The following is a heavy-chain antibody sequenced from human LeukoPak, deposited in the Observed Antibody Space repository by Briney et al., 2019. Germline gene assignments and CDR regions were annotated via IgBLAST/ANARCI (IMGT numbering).Heavy chain of an antibody. V-gene: IGHV1-18*01. CDR2: ISAYNGNT. D-gene: IGHD3-16*02. CDR1: GYTFTSYG. J-gene: IGHJ4*02. Sequence: ASVKVSCKASGYTFTSYGISWVRQAPGQGLEWMGWISAYNGNTNYAQKFQGRVTMTTDTSTSTAYMELRSLISDDTAVYYCARGDDYVWGSYRNKYYFDYWGQGTLVTVSS. CDR3: ARGDDYVWGSYRNKYYFDY.